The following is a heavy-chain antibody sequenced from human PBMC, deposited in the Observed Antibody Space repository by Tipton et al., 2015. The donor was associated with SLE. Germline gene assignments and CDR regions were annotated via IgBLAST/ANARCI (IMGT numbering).Heavy chain of an antibody. V-gene: IGHV4-34*01. CDR3: ARDTHLGY. Sequence: TLSLTCAVYGGSFSGYYWSWIRQPPGKGLEWIGEINHSGSTNYNPPLKSRVTISVDTSKNQFSLKLSSVTAADTAVYYCARDTHLGYWGQGTLVTVSS. CDR1: GGSFSGYY. J-gene: IGHJ4*02. CDR2: INHSGST.